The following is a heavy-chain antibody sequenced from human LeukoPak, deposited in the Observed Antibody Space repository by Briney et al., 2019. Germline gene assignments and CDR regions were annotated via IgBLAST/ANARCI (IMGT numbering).Heavy chain of an antibody. Sequence: ASVKVSCKASGYTFTSYGISWVRQAPGQGLEWMGWISAYNGNTNYAQKFQGRVTITADESTSTAYMELSSLRSEDTALYYCARDLWGCNGDSCSSSHYFDSWGQGTLVTVSS. D-gene: IGHD2-15*01. CDR3: ARDLWGCNGDSCSSSHYFDS. J-gene: IGHJ4*02. CDR1: GYTFTSYG. V-gene: IGHV1-18*01. CDR2: ISAYNGNT.